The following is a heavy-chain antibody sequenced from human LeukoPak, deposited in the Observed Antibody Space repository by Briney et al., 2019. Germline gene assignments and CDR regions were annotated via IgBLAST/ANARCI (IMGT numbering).Heavy chain of an antibody. V-gene: IGHV3-64D*09. CDR2: VSSNGGST. D-gene: IGHD3-22*01. CDR3: VKEAMFSDSIPV. J-gene: IGHJ4*02. Sequence: GGSLRLSCSASGFTFSNYAMHWVRQAPGKGLEYVSAVSSNGGSTYYADSVKGRFTISRDNSKNTLYLQMSSLRAEDTAVYYCVKEAMFSDSIPVWGQGTLVTVSS. CDR1: GFTFSNYA.